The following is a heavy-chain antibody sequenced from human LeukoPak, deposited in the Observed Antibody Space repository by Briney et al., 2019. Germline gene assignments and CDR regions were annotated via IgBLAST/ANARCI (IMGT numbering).Heavy chain of an antibody. D-gene: IGHD5-24*01. CDR1: GGSVRGYY. CDR2: IYYTGST. J-gene: IGHJ4*02. Sequence: PSETLSLTCTVSGGSVRGYYWSWIRQPPGKRLEWIGYIYYTGSTNYNPSLKSRVTISVDTSKHQFSLKLRSVTGADTAVYYCAQHPRGEMATIGWGQGILVTVSS. V-gene: IGHV4-59*08. CDR3: AQHPRGEMATIG.